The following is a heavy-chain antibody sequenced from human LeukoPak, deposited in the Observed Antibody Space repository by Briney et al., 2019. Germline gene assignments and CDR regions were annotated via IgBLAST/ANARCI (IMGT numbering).Heavy chain of an antibody. J-gene: IGHJ6*02. D-gene: IGHD6-19*01. V-gene: IGHV4-34*01. CDR3: ARGEQWLRPYYYYGMDV. CDR1: GGSFSGYY. CDR2: INHSGST. Sequence: PSETLSLTCAVYGGSFSGYYWSWIRQPPGKGLEWIGEINHSGSTNYNPSLKSRVTISVDTSKNQFSLKLSSVTAADTAVYYCARGEQWLRPYYYYGMDVWGQGTTVTVSS.